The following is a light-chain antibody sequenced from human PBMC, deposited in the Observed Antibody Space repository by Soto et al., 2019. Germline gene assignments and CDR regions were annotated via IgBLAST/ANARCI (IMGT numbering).Light chain of an antibody. Sequence: DFQMTQSPSSLSASVGDRVTITCRASQGIRNNLAWYQQKPGKVPQLLIYTASTLHSGVPSRFSGSGSGTDFTLTISSLQPDDVGTYYCQKCTGAPFTFGPGTTVDIK. CDR1: QGIRNN. CDR3: QKCTGAPFT. J-gene: IGKJ3*01. CDR2: TAS. V-gene: IGKV1-27*01.